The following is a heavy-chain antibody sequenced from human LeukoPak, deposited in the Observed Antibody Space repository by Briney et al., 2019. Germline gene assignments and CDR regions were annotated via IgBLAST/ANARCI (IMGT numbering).Heavy chain of an antibody. CDR1: GYTFTSYD. CDR3: ARATTALVLRYFDWETSKADSYDY. Sequence: GASVKVSCKASGYTFTSYDINWVRRATGQGLEWMGWMNPNSGNTGYAQKFQGRVTITRNTSISTAYMELSSLRSDDTAVYYCARATTALVLRYFDWETSKADSYDYWGQGTLVTVSS. V-gene: IGHV1-8*03. CDR2: MNPNSGNT. J-gene: IGHJ4*02. D-gene: IGHD3-9*01.